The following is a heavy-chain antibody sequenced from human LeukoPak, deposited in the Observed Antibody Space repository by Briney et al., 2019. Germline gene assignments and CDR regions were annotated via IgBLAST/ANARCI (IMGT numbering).Heavy chain of an antibody. CDR2: LYYSGNT. V-gene: IGHV4-39*01. D-gene: IGHD1-14*01. J-gene: IGHJ4*02. CDR3: ARLRTGIHRIGALYYFDY. Sequence: SETLSLTRTVPGGSISSSIYYSGWIRQPPGKGLEWIGCLYYSGNTYYNPSLKSRVTIFVDTSKNQFSLKLSSVTAADTAVYHCARLRTGIHRIGALYYFDYWGQGTLVTVSS. CDR1: GGSISSSIYY.